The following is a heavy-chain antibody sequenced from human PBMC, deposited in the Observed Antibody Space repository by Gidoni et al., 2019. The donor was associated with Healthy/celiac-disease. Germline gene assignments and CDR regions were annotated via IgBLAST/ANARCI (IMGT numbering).Heavy chain of an antibody. Sequence: QITLKESGPTLVKPTQTLTLTCTFSGFSLSTSGVGVGWIRQPPGKALEWLALIYWNDDKRYSPSLKSRLTITKDTSKNQVVLTMTNMDPVDTATYYCAHRQRGMYYYGSGSYDYWGQGTLVTVSS. CDR2: IYWNDDK. J-gene: IGHJ4*02. CDR1: GFSLSTSGVG. V-gene: IGHV2-5*01. CDR3: AHRQRGMYYYGSGSYDY. D-gene: IGHD3-10*01.